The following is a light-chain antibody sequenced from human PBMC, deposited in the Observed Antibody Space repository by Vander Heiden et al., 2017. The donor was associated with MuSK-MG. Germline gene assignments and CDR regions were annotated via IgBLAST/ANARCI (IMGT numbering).Light chain of an antibody. CDR2: DVS. CDR3: NSYTSSANGI. V-gene: IGLV2-14*01. J-gene: IGLJ2*01. CDR1: SSDIGGYNC. Sequence: QSALTQPASVSRSPGQSITISCTGTSSDIGGYNCVSWFQQYPGKAPKLMRYDVSVRPSGVSNRVSGSKSGNTASLTISGLQAEDEADYYCNSYTSSANGIFGGGTRLTVL.